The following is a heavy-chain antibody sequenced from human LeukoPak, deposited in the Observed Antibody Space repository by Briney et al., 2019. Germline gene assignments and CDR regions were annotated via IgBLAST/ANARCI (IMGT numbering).Heavy chain of an antibody. Sequence: PGGSLRLSCAASGFTVTDTYVSWVRQAPGKGLQWVSVIYRGGDTHYVDSVMGRFTISRDSSKNMVYLQLNSLRAEDTAVYYCASHAASGSYFFDPWGQGTLVTVSS. J-gene: IGHJ5*02. CDR1: GFTVTDTY. D-gene: IGHD1-26*01. CDR3: ASHAASGSYFFDP. V-gene: IGHV3-53*01. CDR2: IYRGGDT.